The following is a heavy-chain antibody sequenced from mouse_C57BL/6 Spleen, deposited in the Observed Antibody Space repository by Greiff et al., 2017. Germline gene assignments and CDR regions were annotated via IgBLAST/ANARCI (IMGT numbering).Heavy chain of an antibody. V-gene: IGHV1-61*01. CDR3: ARPYYYGSSYDWYFDV. CDR2: IYPSDSET. CDR1: GYNFPSYW. D-gene: IGHD1-1*01. Sequence: QVQLQQPGAELVRPGSSVKLSCKASGYNFPSYWMDWVKQRPGQGLEWIGNIYPSDSETNYNQKFKDKATLTVDKSSSTAYMQLSSLTSEDSAVYYCARPYYYGSSYDWYFDVWGTGTTVTVAS. J-gene: IGHJ1*03.